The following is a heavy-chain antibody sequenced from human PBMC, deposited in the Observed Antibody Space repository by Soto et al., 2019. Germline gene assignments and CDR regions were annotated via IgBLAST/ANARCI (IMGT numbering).Heavy chain of an antibody. Sequence: QVQLQESGPGLVKPSETLSLTCTVSGGSVSSGSYYWSWIRQPPGKGLEWIGYIYYSGSTNYNPSLKRRVTISVDTSKNQFSLKLSSVTAADTAVYYCARTDIVATILIDYWGQGTLVTVSS. J-gene: IGHJ4*02. CDR2: IYYSGST. CDR1: GGSVSSGSYY. V-gene: IGHV4-61*01. D-gene: IGHD5-12*01. CDR3: ARTDIVATILIDY.